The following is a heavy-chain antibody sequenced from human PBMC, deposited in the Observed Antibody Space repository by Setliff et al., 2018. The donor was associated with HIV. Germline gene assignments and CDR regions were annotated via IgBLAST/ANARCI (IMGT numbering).Heavy chain of an antibody. CDR3: TRIPRKNYNFWTGYFSGYYYGMDV. D-gene: IGHD3-3*01. CDR1: GYTFTGYY. CDR2: IIPIFGTP. Sequence: ASVKVSCKASGYTFTGYYMHWVRQAPGQGLEWMGRIIPIFGTPNYAQKFQGRVTMTRNTSIDTAYMELSSLRSEDTAVYYCTRIPRKNYNFWTGYFSGYYYGMDVWGQGTTVTVSS. V-gene: IGHV1-2*02. J-gene: IGHJ6*02.